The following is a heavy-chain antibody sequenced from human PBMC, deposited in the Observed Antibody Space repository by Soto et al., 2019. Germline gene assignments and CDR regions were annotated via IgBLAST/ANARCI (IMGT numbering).Heavy chain of an antibody. V-gene: IGHV4-39*01. CDR3: ARQLNRGGSGVRLDP. Sequence: QLQLQESGPGLVKPSETLSLTCTVSGGSISSSSYYWGWIRQPPGKGLEWIGSIYYSGSTYYNPYLKIRVTISVDTSKNQFSLKLSSVTAADTAVYYCARQLNRGGSGVRLDPWGQGTLVTVSS. CDR1: GGSISSSSYY. D-gene: IGHD2-15*01. CDR2: IYYSGST. J-gene: IGHJ5*02.